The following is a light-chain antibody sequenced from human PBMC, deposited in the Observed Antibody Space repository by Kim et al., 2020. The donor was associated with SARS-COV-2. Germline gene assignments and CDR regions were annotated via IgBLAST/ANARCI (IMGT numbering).Light chain of an antibody. CDR3: QQYGSSPLT. V-gene: IGKV3-20*01. J-gene: IGKJ4*01. Sequence: APGTRASPACRSSHSDSSSYLAWYKQKPGQAPRLLIYGASSRATGIPDRFSGSGSRTDFTLTISRLEPEDVAVYYCQQYGSSPLTFGGGTKVDIK. CDR1: HSDSSSY. CDR2: GAS.